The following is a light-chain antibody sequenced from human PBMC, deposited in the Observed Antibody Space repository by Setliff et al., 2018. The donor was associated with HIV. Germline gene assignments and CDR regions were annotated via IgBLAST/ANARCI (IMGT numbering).Light chain of an antibody. V-gene: IGLV2-14*01. J-gene: IGLJ1*01. Sequence: QSALTQPASVSGSPGQSITISCTGTSSDIGDYNYVSWYQQHPGKAPKLMIYEVSNRPSWVSNRFSGSKSGNTASLTISGLQAEDEADYYCSSYTFSSTPYVFGTGTKVTVL. CDR2: EVS. CDR3: SSYTFSSTPYV. CDR1: SSDIGDYNY.